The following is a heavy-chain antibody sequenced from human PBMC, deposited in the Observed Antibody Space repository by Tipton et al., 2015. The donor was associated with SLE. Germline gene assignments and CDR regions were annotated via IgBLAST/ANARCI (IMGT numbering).Heavy chain of an antibody. D-gene: IGHD7-27*01. V-gene: IGHV4-34*01. Sequence: TLSLTCAVYGGSFSGYYWSWIRQPPGKGLEWIGEINHSGSTNYNSSLKSRVTISVDTSKNQFSLKLSSVTAADTAVYYCASWGTGDDAFDIWGQGTMVTVSS. CDR2: INHSGST. CDR1: GGSFSGYY. CDR3: ASWGTGDDAFDI. J-gene: IGHJ3*02.